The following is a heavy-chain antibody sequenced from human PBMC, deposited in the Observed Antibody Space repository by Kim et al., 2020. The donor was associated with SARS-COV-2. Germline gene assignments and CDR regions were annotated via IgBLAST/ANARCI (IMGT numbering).Heavy chain of an antibody. J-gene: IGHJ4*02. CDR3: ARDCSSNSCYVPYDY. CDR2: INHSGST. CDR1: GGSFSGYY. V-gene: IGHV4-34*01. D-gene: IGHD2-2*01. Sequence: SETLSLTCAVYGGSFSGYYWSWIRQPPGKGLEWIGEINHSGSTNYNPSLKSRVTISVDTSKNQFSLKLSSVTAADTAVYYCARDCSSNSCYVPYDYWGQGTQVTVSS.